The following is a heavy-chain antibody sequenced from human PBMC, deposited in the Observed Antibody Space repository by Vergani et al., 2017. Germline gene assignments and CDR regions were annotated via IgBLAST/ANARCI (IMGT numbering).Heavy chain of an antibody. CDR3: ARKHISNYYDSSGYYYRGYYYGMDV. CDR1: GFTFSDYN. V-gene: IGHV3-11*01. CDR2: ISSSGSTI. J-gene: IGHJ6*02. Sequence: QVQLVESGGGLVKPGGSLRLSCAASGFTFSDYNMSWIRQAPGKGLEWVSYISSSGSTIYYADSVKGRFTISRDNAKNSLYLQMNSLRAEDTAVYYCARKHISNYYDSSGYYYRGYYYGMDVWGQGTTVTVSS. D-gene: IGHD3-22*01.